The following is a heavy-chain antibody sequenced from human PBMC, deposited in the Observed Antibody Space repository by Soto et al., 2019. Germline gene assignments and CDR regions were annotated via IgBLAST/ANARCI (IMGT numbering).Heavy chain of an antibody. D-gene: IGHD3-9*01. CDR2: ISAYNGNT. CDR1: GYTFTSYG. J-gene: IGHJ3*02. V-gene: IGHV1-18*01. CDR3: ARDHDRYYDILTGYYGLPNAFDI. Sequence: KVSCKASGYTFTSYGISWVRQAPGQGLEWMGWISAYNGNTNYAQKLQGRVTMTTDTSTSTAYMELRSLRSDDTAVYYCARDHDRYYDILTGYYGLPNAFDIWGQGTMVTVSS.